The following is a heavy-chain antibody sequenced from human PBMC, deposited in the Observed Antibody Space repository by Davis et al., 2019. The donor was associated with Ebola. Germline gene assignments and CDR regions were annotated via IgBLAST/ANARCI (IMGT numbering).Heavy chain of an antibody. CDR3: AKDWGGYYFDH. CDR1: GFTFSNYG. Sequence: PGGSLRLSCAASGFTFSNYGMTWVRQAPGKGLEWVSGISTSRGHTYYADSVKGRFTISRDNSKNTVYLQMDSLRADDTAVYYCAKDWGGYYFDHWGQGTLVAVSS. CDR2: ISTSRGHT. J-gene: IGHJ4*02. V-gene: IGHV3-23*01. D-gene: IGHD3-16*01.